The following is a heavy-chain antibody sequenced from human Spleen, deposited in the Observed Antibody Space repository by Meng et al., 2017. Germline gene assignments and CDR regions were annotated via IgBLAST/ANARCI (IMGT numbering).Heavy chain of an antibody. J-gene: IGHJ6*02. CDR2: SYTTGDT. V-gene: IGHV4-61*02. Sequence: SETLSLTCTVSGGSVGSGDHFWTWIRQPAGKGLEWIGRSYTTGDTNYNPAFKSRVTISVDTSKNQCSLKLSSVTAADTAVYYCAGGAVVTLIFYHAMDVWGQGTTVTVSS. CDR3: AGGAVVTLIFYHAMDV. D-gene: IGHD2-21*02. CDR1: GGSVGSGDHF.